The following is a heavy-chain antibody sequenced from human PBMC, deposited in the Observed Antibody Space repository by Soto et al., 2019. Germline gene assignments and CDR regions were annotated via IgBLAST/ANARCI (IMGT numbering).Heavy chain of an antibody. CDR3: ARDTSHGVTIGGLDS. J-gene: IGHJ4*02. CDR2: ISSTTNYI. Sequence: GGSLRLSCAASGFTFSRYSMNWVRQAPGKGLEWVSSISSTTNYIYYADSMKGRFTASRDNAKNSLYLELTDLRDDDTAVYYCARDTSHGVTIGGLDSWGQGTLVTVSS. D-gene: IGHD3-16*01. CDR1: GFTFSRYS. V-gene: IGHV3-21*01.